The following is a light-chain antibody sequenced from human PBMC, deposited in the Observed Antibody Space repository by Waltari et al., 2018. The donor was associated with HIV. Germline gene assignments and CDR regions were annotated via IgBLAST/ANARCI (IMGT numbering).Light chain of an antibody. CDR3: QQYELWPT. CDR1: QNVNTN. J-gene: IGKJ1*01. V-gene: IGKV3-15*01. CDR2: GAS. Sequence: VVLTQSPASLSLSPGETVTLSCTASQNVNTNLAWYPRRPGQAPRLVMFGASTRSAGLPARFIGGWSGTNFTLTIRNVQSEDFAVYYCQQYELWPTFGQGTKV.